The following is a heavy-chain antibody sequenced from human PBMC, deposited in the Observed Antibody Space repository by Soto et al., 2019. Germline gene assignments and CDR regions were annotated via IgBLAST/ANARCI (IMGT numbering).Heavy chain of an antibody. Sequence: SETLSLTCTVSGGSISSGGYYWSWIRQHPGKGLEWIGYIYYSGSTYYNPSLKSRVTISVDPSKNQFSLKLSSVTAADTAVYYCARDTSRSSWSMDVWGQGTTVTVSS. CDR1: GGSISSGGYY. CDR2: IYYSGST. V-gene: IGHV4-31*03. CDR3: ARDTSRSSWSMDV. J-gene: IGHJ6*02. D-gene: IGHD6-13*01.